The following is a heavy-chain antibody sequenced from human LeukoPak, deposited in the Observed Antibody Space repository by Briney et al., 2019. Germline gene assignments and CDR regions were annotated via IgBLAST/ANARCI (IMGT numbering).Heavy chain of an antibody. J-gene: IGHJ4*02. Sequence: GRSLRLSCAASGFTFSSYAMHWVRQAPGKGLEWVAVISYDGSNKYYADSVKGRFTISRDNSKNTLYLQMNSLRAEDTAVYYCARINLNPRTYDILTGYYSWGQGTLVTVSS. CDR1: GFTFSSYA. CDR3: ARINLNPRTYDILTGYYS. D-gene: IGHD3-9*01. V-gene: IGHV3-30-3*01. CDR2: ISYDGSNK.